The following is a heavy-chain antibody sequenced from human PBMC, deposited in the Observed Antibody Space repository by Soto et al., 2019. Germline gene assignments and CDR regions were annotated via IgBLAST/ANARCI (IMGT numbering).Heavy chain of an antibody. CDR3: ATDVEGVLPYYGMAV. CDR1: GFTFSDYD. D-gene: IGHD3-16*01. Sequence: EIQILESGGALVQPGGSLRLSCSVSGFTFSDYDMNWVRQAPGKGLEWVPAVSGGGDGIFYADSVKGRFTISRDNSKNTVYMQSNSLTVADTAVYDCATDVEGVLPYYGMAVWGRGTTVRVS. V-gene: IGHV3-23*01. J-gene: IGHJ6*02. CDR2: VSGGGDGI.